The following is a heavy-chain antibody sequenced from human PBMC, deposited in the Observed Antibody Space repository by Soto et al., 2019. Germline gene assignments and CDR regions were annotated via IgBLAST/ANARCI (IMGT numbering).Heavy chain of an antibody. J-gene: IGHJ4*02. Sequence: EVQLVESGGGLVQPGGSLRLSCAASGFTFSSYWMSWVRQAPGKGLEWVANIKQDGSEKYYVDSVKGRFTISRDNAKNSLYLQMNSLRAEDKAVYSCARGYDYIWGSYRFVPLDYWGQGTLVTVSS. D-gene: IGHD3-16*02. CDR3: ARGYDYIWGSYRFVPLDY. V-gene: IGHV3-7*01. CDR1: GFTFSSYW. CDR2: IKQDGSEK.